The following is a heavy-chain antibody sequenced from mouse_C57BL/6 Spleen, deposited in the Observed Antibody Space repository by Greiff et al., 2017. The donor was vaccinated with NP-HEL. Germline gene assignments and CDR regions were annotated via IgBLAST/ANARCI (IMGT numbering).Heavy chain of an antibody. CDR1: GFNIKDDY. Sequence: EVQLQQSGAELVRPGASVKLSCTASGFNIKDDYMHWVKQRPEQGLEWIGWIDPENGDTEYASKFQGKATITADTSSNTAYLQLSSLTSEDTAVYYCTTGTGTEAMDYWGQGTSVTVSS. D-gene: IGHD4-1*01. V-gene: IGHV14-4*01. J-gene: IGHJ4*01. CDR3: TTGTGTEAMDY. CDR2: IDPENGDT.